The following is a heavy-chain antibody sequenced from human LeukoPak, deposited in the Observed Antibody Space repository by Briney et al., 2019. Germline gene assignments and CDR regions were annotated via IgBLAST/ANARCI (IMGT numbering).Heavy chain of an antibody. D-gene: IGHD3-22*01. CDR3: ARSSYYDTSGYYDY. CDR2: IYYTEST. CDR1: GGSISSSSHY. J-gene: IGHJ4*02. Sequence: SETLSLTCTVSGGSISSSSHYWGWVRQPPGKGLECIGIIYYTESTYSNPSLKSRVALSIDRTKNQFSLKLSSVTAADTAVYYCARSSYYDTSGYYDYWGQGALVTVSS. V-gene: IGHV4-39*01.